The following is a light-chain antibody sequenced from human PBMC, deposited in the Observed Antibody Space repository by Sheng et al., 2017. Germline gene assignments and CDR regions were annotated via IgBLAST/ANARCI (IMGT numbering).Light chain of an antibody. J-gene: IGKJ1*01. CDR1: QDISNH. Sequence: DIQMTQSPSSLSASVGDRVTITCRASQDISNHLAWYQQKPGKMPKLLIYDTSSLEPGAPSHFSGRTSGTDLTLTINSLQPEDVATYYCHQYHSAPWTFGQGTKVEIK. CDR2: DTS. V-gene: IGKV1-27*01. CDR3: HQYHSAPWT.